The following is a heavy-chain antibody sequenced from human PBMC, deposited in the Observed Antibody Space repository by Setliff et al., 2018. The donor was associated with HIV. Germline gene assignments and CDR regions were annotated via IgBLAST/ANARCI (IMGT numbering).Heavy chain of an antibody. J-gene: IGHJ4*02. Sequence: PGGSLTLSCAASGFTFSSFAMSWVRQAPGKGLEWVSGISGSGGSTYYVDSVKGRFTMSRDNAKNSLFLQMHSLRAEDTAVYYCARVADGYNSYFDYWGQGTVVTVSS. V-gene: IGHV3-23*01. CDR1: GFTFSSFA. D-gene: IGHD5-18*01. CDR2: ISGSGGST. CDR3: ARVADGYNSYFDY.